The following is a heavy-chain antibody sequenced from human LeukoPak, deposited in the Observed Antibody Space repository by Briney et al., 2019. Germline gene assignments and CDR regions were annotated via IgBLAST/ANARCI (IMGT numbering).Heavy chain of an antibody. J-gene: IGHJ3*02. V-gene: IGHV4-30-2*01. D-gene: IGHD3-9*01. CDR2: IYHSGST. Sequence: SETLSLTCAVSGGSISSGGYSWSWIRQPPGRGLEWIGYIYHSGSTYYNPSLKSRVTISVDRSKNQFSLKLSSVTAADTAVYYCAGAYYDILTGYYARGAFDIWGQGTMVTVSS. CDR3: AGAYYDILTGYYARGAFDI. CDR1: GGSISSGGYS.